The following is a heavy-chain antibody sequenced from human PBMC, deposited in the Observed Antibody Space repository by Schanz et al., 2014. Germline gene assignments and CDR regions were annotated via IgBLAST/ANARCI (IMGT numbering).Heavy chain of an antibody. J-gene: IGHJ6*02. CDR3: AKDIAPLAARPGYGMDV. CDR1: GFTFSSYG. V-gene: IGHV3-23*01. CDR2: ISSSGST. Sequence: EGQLLESGGGLVQPGGSLRLSCAASGFTFSSYGMSWVCQAPGKGLEWVSGISSSGSTYYADSVKGWFTISRDNSKNTLYLQMNSLRAEDTAVYYCAKDIAPLAARPGYGMDVWGQGTTVTVSS. D-gene: IGHD6-13*01.